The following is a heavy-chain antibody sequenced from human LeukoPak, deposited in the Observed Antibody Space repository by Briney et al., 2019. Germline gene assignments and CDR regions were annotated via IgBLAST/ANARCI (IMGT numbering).Heavy chain of an antibody. D-gene: IGHD3-22*01. CDR2: ISSSSYT. CDR1: GFTFSDYY. V-gene: IGHV3-11*05. CDR3: AREVVITKGWFDP. J-gene: IGHJ5*02. Sequence: GGSLRLSCAASGFTFSDYYMSWIRQAPGKGLEWVSYISSSSYTNYADSVKGRFTISRDNAKNSLYLQMNSLRAEDTAEYYCAREVVITKGWFDPWGQGTLVTVSS.